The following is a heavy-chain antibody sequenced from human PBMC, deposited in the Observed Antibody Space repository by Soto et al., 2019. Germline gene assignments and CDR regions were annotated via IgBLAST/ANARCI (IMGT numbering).Heavy chain of an antibody. D-gene: IGHD3-3*01. CDR2: IYPGDSDT. CDR3: ARGGVSTRTFDY. J-gene: IGHJ4*02. V-gene: IGHV5-51*01. Sequence: PGESLKISCKGSGSSFTSYWIGWVRQRPGKSLEWMGIIYPGDSDTRYSPSFQGQVTLSAYKSISSAYLQWSSLRASDTAMYYCARGGVSTRTFDYWGQGTPVTVSS. CDR1: GSSFTSYW.